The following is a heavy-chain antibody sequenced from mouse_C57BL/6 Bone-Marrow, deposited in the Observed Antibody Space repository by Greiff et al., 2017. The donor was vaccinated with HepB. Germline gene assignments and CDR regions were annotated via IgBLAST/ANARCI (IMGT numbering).Heavy chain of an antibody. CDR2: IDPNSGDT. J-gene: IGHJ3*01. V-gene: IGHV1-72*01. Sequence: QVQLQQPGAELVKPGASVKLSCKASGYTFTSYWMHWVKQRPGRGLEWIGRIDPNSGDTKYNEKFKSKATLTVDKPSSTAYMQLSILTSEDSSGYYFARPLWYYGFAYWGQGTLVTVSA. D-gene: IGHD1-1*01. CDR3: ARPLWYYGFAY. CDR1: GYTFTSYW.